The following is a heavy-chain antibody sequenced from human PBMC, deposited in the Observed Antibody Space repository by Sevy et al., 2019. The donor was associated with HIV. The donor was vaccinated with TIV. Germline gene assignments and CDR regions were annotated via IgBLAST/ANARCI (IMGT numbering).Heavy chain of an antibody. J-gene: IGHJ6*03. CDR3: ARDGETSKYYYGSGSYYNPDYYYYMDV. CDR1: GYTFTGYY. D-gene: IGHD3-10*01. CDR2: INPNSGGT. Sequence: ASVKVSCKASGYTFTGYYMHWVRQAPGQGLEWMGWINPNSGGTNYAQKFQGRVTMTRDTSISTAYMELSRLRSDDTAVYYCARDGETSKYYYGSGSYYNPDYYYYMDVWGKGTTVTVSS. V-gene: IGHV1-2*02.